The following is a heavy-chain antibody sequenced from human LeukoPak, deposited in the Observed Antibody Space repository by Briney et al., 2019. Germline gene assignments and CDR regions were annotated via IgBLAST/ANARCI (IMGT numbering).Heavy chain of an antibody. J-gene: IGHJ6*04. D-gene: IGHD6-19*01. CDR2: ISYDGSNK. CDR3: AKDRASSGWYGSYYYYGMDV. CDR1: GFTFSSYG. V-gene: IGHV3-30*18. Sequence: PGRSLRLSCAASGFTFSSYGMPWVRQAPGKGLEWVAVISYDGSNKYYADSVKGRFTISRDNSKNTLYLQMNSLRAEDTAVYYCAKDRASSGWYGSYYYYGMDVWGKGTTVTVSS.